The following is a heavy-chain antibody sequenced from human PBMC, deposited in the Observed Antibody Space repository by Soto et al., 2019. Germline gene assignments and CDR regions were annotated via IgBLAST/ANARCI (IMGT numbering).Heavy chain of an antibody. D-gene: IGHD1-26*01. CDR2: IYYSGST. CDR1: GGSISSGGYY. J-gene: IGHJ6*03. Sequence: SETLSLTCTVSGGSISSGGYYWSWIRQHPGKGLEWIGYIYYSGSTYYNPSLKSRVTISVDTSKNQFSLKLSSVTAADMAVYYCAREYYIGYYYMDVWGKGTTVTVSS. V-gene: IGHV4-31*03. CDR3: AREYYIGYYYMDV.